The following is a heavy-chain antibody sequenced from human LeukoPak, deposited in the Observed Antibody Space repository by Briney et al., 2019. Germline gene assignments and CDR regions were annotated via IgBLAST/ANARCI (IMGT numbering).Heavy chain of an antibody. D-gene: IGHD6-6*01. CDR1: GYTFINYG. CDR2: ISTYNGNT. Sequence: ASVKVSCKASGYTFINYGISWVRQAPGQGLEWMGWISTYNGNTNYAQKLQDRVTMTTDTSTSTAYMELRSLRSDDTAVYYCARGQLVSLSHFYFDYWGQGTLVTVSS. CDR3: ARGQLVSLSHFYFDY. V-gene: IGHV1-18*01. J-gene: IGHJ4*01.